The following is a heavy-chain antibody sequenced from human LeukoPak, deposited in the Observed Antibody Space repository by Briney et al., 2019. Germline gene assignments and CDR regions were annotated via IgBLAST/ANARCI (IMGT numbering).Heavy chain of an antibody. CDR3: ARGAYYDKNGYYFDY. J-gene: IGHJ4*02. D-gene: IGHD3-22*01. Sequence: PGGSLRLSCAASGFTFSSCWMHWVRQAPGKGLVWLARINSDGSITNYADSVKGRFTISRDNAKNTLYVQMNSLSADDTAVYYCARGAYYDKNGYYFDYWGQGTLVTVSS. CDR2: INSDGSIT. CDR1: GFTFSSCW. V-gene: IGHV3-74*01.